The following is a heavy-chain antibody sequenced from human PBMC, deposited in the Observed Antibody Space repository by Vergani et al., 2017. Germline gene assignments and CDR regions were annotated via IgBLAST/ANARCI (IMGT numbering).Heavy chain of an antibody. D-gene: IGHD2-2*01. V-gene: IGHV4-39*01. CDR1: GGSISSSSYY. Sequence: QVQLQESGPGLVKPSETLSLTCTVSGGSISSSSYYWGWIRQPPGKGLEWIGSIYYSGSTYYNPSLKSRVTISVDTSKNQFSLKLSSVTAADTAVYYCARLPHCSSTSCYPRWFDPWGQGTLVTVSS. CDR2: IYYSGST. CDR3: ARLPHCSSTSCYPRWFDP. J-gene: IGHJ5*02.